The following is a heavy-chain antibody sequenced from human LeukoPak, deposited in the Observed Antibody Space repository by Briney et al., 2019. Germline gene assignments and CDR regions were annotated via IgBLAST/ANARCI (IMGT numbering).Heavy chain of an antibody. CDR2: IIPIFGTA. J-gene: IGHJ6*03. V-gene: IGHV1-69*05. Sequence: SVKVSCKASGGTFSSYAISWVRQAPGQGLEWMGGIIPIFGTANYAQKFQGRVTITTDESTSTAYMELSSLRSEDTAVYYCARSAGPVVVPAAIGASGHYYYMDVWDKGTTVTVSS. D-gene: IGHD2-2*02. CDR3: ARSAGPVVVPAAIGASGHYYYMDV. CDR1: GGTFSSYA.